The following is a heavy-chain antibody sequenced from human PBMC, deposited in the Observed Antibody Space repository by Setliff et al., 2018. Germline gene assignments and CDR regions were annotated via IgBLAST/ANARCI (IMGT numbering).Heavy chain of an antibody. D-gene: IGHD2-2*02. CDR3: AKNLYTDAWYRVSFEY. J-gene: IGHJ4*02. CDR2: MYTDGSST. CDR1: GFTFTSYW. V-gene: IGHV3-74*01. Sequence: PGGSLRLSCAASGFTFTSYWMHWVRQAPGKGLVWVSRMYTDGSSTYYGDSVKGRFTISRDNSRNILYLQMNSLRAEDTALYYCAKNLYTDAWYRVSFEYWGQGTLVTVSS.